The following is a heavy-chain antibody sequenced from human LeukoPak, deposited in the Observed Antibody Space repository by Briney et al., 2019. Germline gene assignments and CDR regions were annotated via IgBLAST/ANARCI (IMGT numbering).Heavy chain of an antibody. J-gene: IGHJ1*01. CDR2: ILAILGIE. CDR1: GRTFSSYA. Sequence: SVKVSYKTSGRTFSSYAISWARQATGHGLEWIGRILAILGIENSAQKFQSRVTITADKPTSTAYMELSSLRSEDTAVYYCASLAYCGGDCYSEEYFQHWGQGTLVTVSS. D-gene: IGHD2-21*02. CDR3: ASLAYCGGDCYSEEYFQH. V-gene: IGHV1-69*04.